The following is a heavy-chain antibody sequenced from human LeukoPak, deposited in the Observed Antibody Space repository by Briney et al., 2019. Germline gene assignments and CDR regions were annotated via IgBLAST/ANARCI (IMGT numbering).Heavy chain of an antibody. Sequence: ASVKVSCKASGYTFIGHYMHWVRQAPGQGLEFMGWINPKTGGTHYAQNFQGRVTMTRDTSISTAYMELSRLTSDDTAVYYCTRGGRYFMDWFDRWGQGTLVTVSS. CDR1: GYTFIGHY. D-gene: IGHD2-21*01. J-gene: IGHJ5*02. CDR2: INPKTGGT. V-gene: IGHV1-2*02. CDR3: TRGGRYFMDWFDR.